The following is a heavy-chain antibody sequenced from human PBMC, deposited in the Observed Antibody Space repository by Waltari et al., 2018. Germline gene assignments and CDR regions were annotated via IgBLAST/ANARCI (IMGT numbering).Heavy chain of an antibody. D-gene: IGHD2-21*01. Sequence: QVQLQESGPGLVKPSQTLSLTCTVSGGSISSGSYYWRWTRQPAGKGLEWIGRIYTSGSNNYNPSLKSRVTISVDTSKNSLYLQMNSLRAEDMALYYCAKDILRNSLYAFDIWGQGTMVTVSS. V-gene: IGHV4-61*02. J-gene: IGHJ3*02. CDR1: GGSISSGSYY. CDR3: AKDILRNSLYAFDI. CDR2: IYTSGSN.